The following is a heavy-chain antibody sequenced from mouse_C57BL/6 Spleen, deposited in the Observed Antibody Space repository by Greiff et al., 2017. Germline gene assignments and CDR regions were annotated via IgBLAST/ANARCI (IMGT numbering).Heavy chain of an antibody. Sequence: VQLKESGAELVRPGASVKLSCKASGYTFTDYYINWVKQRPGQGLEWIARIYPGSGNTYYNEKFKGKATLTAEKSSSTAYMQLSSLTSEDSAVYFCAREDYYGSSDYWGQGTTLTVSS. V-gene: IGHV1-76*01. D-gene: IGHD1-1*01. CDR1: GYTFTDYY. CDR3: AREDYYGSSDY. CDR2: IYPGSGNT. J-gene: IGHJ2*01.